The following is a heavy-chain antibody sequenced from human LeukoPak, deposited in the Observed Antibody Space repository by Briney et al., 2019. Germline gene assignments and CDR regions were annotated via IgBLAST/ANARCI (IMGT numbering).Heavy chain of an antibody. V-gene: IGHV1-69*13. D-gene: IGHD6-19*01. CDR2: IIPIFGTA. CDR3: ARDESPLGRWLVHGVY. CDR1: GGTFSSYA. Sequence: SVKVSCKASGGTFSSYAISWVRQAPGQGREWMGGIIPIFGTANYAQKFQGRVTITADESTSTAYMELSSLRSEDTAVYYCARDESPLGRWLVHGVYWGQGTLVTVSS. J-gene: IGHJ4*02.